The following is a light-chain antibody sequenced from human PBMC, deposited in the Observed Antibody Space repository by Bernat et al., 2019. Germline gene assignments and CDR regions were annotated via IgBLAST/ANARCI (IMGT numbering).Light chain of an antibody. V-gene: IGLV1-44*01. Sequence: QSVLTQPPSASGTPGQRVIISCSGSRSNIGSNTVNWYQHLPGTAPKLLIYRTDQRPSGVPDRFSGSKSGTSAPLTISGLQSEDEADYYCAAWDDSLIGGVFGGRTKLTVL. CDR2: RTD. CDR3: AAWDDSLIGGV. J-gene: IGLJ3*02. CDR1: RSNIGSNT.